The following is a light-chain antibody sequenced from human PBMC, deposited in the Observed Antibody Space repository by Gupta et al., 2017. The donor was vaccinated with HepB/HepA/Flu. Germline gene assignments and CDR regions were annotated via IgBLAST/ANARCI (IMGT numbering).Light chain of an antibody. J-gene: IGKJ2*03. CDR3: QQYSSTPS. CDR2: WAS. V-gene: IGKV4-1*01. Sequence: DIVMTQSPDSLAVSLGERATINCKPSQSVLYSSNNKNYLSWYQQKPGQPPKLLIYWASTRESRVPDRFSGSGSGTDFTLTSSSLQAEDVAVYYWQQYSSTPSFGPGTKVEIK. CDR1: QSVLYSSNNKNY.